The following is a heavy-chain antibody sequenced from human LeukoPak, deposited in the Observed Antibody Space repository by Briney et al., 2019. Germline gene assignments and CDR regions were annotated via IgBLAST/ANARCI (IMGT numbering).Heavy chain of an antibody. D-gene: IGHD2-15*01. CDR2: IYHSGGT. Sequence: SETLSLTCAVSGGSISSSNWWSWVRQSPGKGLEWIGEIYHSGGTNYNPSLKSRVTISVDRSKNQFSLKLNSVTAADTAVYYCATITTRYCSGGDCYSSLDYWGQGTLVTVSS. CDR3: ATITTRYCSGGDCYSSLDY. J-gene: IGHJ4*02. CDR1: GGSISSSNW. V-gene: IGHV4-4*02.